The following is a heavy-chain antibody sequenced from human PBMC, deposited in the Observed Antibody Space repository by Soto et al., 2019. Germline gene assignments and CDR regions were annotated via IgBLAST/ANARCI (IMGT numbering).Heavy chain of an antibody. J-gene: IGHJ4*02. CDR2: LYYSDNT. Sequence: PSETLSLTCTVSGGSISPFYWSWVRQPPGKGLEWIGYLYYSDNTNYNPSLKSRVTISVDASKNQVSLRLTSVTAADTAVYYCARVGGVAARTFDYWVQETVFTDSS. D-gene: IGHD3-16*01. CDR3: ARVGGVAARTFDY. V-gene: IGHV4-59*01. CDR1: GGSISPFY.